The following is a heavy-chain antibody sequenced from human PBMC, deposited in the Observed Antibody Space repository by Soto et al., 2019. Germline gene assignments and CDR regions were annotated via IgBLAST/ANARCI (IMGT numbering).Heavy chain of an antibody. Sequence: EVQLVESGGGLVQPGRSLRLSCAASGFTLDDYAMHWVRQAPGKGLEWVSGISWNSGSIGYADSVKGRFTISRDNAKNSLYRQMNSLRAEDTALYYCAKDAITMVRGVISYYGMDVWGQGTTVTVSS. D-gene: IGHD3-10*01. CDR2: ISWNSGSI. CDR1: GFTLDDYA. CDR3: AKDAITMVRGVISYYGMDV. J-gene: IGHJ6*02. V-gene: IGHV3-9*01.